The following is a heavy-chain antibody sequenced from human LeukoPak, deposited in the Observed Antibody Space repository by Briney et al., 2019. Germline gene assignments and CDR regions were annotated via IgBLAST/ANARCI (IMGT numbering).Heavy chain of an antibody. J-gene: IGHJ4*02. Sequence: SETLSLTCTVSGGSISSGGYYWSWIRQPPGKGLEWIGYIYHSGSTYYNPSLKSRVTISVDRSKNQFSLKLSSVTAADTAVYYCARHSAASPERLYGSGSFSFDYWGQGTLVTVSS. CDR3: ARHSAASPERLYGSGSFSFDY. D-gene: IGHD3-10*01. CDR1: GGSISSGGYY. CDR2: IYHSGST. V-gene: IGHV4-30-2*01.